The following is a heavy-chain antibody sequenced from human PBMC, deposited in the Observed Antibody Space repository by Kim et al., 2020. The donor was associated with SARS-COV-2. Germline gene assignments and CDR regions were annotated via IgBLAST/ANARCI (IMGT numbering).Heavy chain of an antibody. J-gene: IGHJ5*02. V-gene: IGHV4-59*01. CDR2: INYSGNT. CDR1: GGSINDYY. D-gene: IGHD6-13*01. CDR3: ARALPPNSGWYYAP. Sequence: SETLSLTCTVSGGSINDYYWSWIRQPPGKGLEWIWYINYSGNTNYNPSLKSRVTMSVDTSKKQFSLKLSSVTAADTAMYYCARALPPNSGWYYAPRGQGTLVTVSS.